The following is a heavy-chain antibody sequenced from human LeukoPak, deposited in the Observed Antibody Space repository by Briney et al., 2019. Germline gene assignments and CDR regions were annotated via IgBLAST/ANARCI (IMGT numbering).Heavy chain of an antibody. V-gene: IGHV5-51*01. CDR2: IYFGDSDT. CDR3: ARHSYGLDY. CDR1: GNNYW. J-gene: IGHJ4*02. Sequence: GESLKISCKVSGNNYWIGWVRQMPGKGLEWMGIIYFGDSDTRYSPSFQGQVTISVDKSISTAYLQWSSLKASDTAIYFCARHSYGLDYWGQGTLITASS. D-gene: IGHD2-8*01.